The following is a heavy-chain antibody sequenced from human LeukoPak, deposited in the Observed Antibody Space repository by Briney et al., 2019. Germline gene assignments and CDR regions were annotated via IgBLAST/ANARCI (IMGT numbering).Heavy chain of an antibody. D-gene: IGHD4-17*01. CDR1: GYTFTSYG. CDR2: ISAYNGNT. J-gene: IGHJ3*02. V-gene: IGHV1-18*01. CDR3: VRDIIPHDYGDYNALDI. Sequence: ASVKVSCKASGYTFTSYGISWVRQAPGQGLEWMGWISAYNGNTNYAQKLQGRVTMTTDTPTSTAYMELRRLRSDDTAVYYCVRDIIPHDYGDYNALDIGGQGTMVSVPS.